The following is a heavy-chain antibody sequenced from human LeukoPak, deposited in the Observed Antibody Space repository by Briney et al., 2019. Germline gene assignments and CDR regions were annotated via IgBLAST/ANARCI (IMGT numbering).Heavy chain of an antibody. CDR3: ARADKAIDY. D-gene: IGHD1-26*01. V-gene: IGHV3-33*08. Sequence: GGSLRLSCAASGFTFSSYWMHWVRQAPGKGLEWVAVIWYDGSNKYYADSVKGRFTISIDNSKNTLYLQMNSLRAEDTAVYYCARADKAIDYWGQGTLVTVSS. CDR1: GFTFSSYW. J-gene: IGHJ4*02. CDR2: IWYDGSNK.